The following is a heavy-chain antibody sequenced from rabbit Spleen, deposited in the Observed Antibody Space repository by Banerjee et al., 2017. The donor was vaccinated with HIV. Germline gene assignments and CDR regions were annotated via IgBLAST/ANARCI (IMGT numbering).Heavy chain of an antibody. CDR1: GFSFSSGYY. CDR2: IGTGSGTT. D-gene: IGHD1-1*01. J-gene: IGHJ4*01. CDR3: ASGYSDVYFNL. V-gene: IGHV1S45*01. Sequence: QEQLVESGGGLVKPEGSLTLTCKASGFSFSSGYYMSWVRQAPGKGLEWIGCIGTGSGTTYYASWAKGRFTISKTSSTTVTLQMTSLTAADTATYFCASGYSDVYFNLWGQGTLVTVS.